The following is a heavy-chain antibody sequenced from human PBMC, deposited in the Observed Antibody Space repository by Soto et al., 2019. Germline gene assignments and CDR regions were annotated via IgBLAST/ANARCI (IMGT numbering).Heavy chain of an antibody. D-gene: IGHD1-1*01. J-gene: IGHJ4*02. Sequence: QVHLVQSGAEVKKPGASVKVSCKGSGYIFTTYGITWVRQAPGQGLEWMGWISAHNGNTNYAQKLQGRVTVTRDTSTSTAYIELRNLRSDDTAVYYCARGRYGDYWGQGDLVTVSS. CDR3: ARGRYGDY. CDR2: ISAHNGNT. CDR1: GYIFTTYG. V-gene: IGHV1-18*01.